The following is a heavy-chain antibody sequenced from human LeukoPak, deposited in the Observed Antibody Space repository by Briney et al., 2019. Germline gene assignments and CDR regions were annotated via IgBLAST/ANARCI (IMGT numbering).Heavy chain of an antibody. Sequence: PVGSLRLSCAASGFTFSRYAMLWVHQSPGRGLEWVSAIGGSDGTTYYADSVKGRCIISRDNYKNILYLQMNSLRVEDTAIYYCAKVLDSGSFPDYWGQGTLVTVSS. V-gene: IGHV3-23*01. CDR2: IGGSDGTT. D-gene: IGHD1-26*01. CDR1: GFTFSRYA. J-gene: IGHJ4*02. CDR3: AKVLDSGSFPDY.